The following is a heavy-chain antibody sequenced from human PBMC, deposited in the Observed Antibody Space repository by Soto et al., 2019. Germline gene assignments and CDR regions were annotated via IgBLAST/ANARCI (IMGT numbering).Heavy chain of an antibody. CDR1: GFTFSSFG. CDR2: ISYDGNTK. V-gene: IGHV3-30*18. Sequence: GGSLRLSCAASGFTFSSFGMHWVRQAPGKGLEWVAVISYDGNTKEYTESVKDRFTISRDNSKGTVYLHMNSLRAEDTAVFYCVKDLGTPPYYFDYWGQGTLVTVSS. J-gene: IGHJ4*02. CDR3: VKDLGTPPYYFDY.